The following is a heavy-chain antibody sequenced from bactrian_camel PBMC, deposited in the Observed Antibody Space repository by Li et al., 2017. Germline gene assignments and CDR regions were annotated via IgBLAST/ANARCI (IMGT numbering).Heavy chain of an antibody. CDR3: AAAPAPIWGSGLQAHDFGH. CDR2: ISGSSRT. V-gene: IGHV3-2*01. D-gene: IGHD3*01. Sequence: HVQLVESGGDLEQPGGSLRLSCTASGFTFSSYGMSWVRQAPGKGLEWVSSISGSSRTCYSNSVKGRCTIARDNTKNTLYLQMNSLKAEDTATYYCAAAPAPIWGSGLQAHDFGHWGQGTQVTVS. J-gene: IGHJ6*01. CDR1: GFTFSSYG.